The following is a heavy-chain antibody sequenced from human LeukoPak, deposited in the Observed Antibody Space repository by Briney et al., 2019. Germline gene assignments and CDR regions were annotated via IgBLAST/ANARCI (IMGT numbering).Heavy chain of an antibody. J-gene: IGHJ4*02. V-gene: IGHV1-46*01. CDR2: INPSGGRT. CDR1: GGTFSSYT. CDR3: AREDSSGFGAPDY. D-gene: IGHD6-19*01. Sequence: ASVKVSCKASGGTFSSYTISWVRRAPGQGLEWMGTINPSGGRTSHAQKFQGRFTMTRDTSTSTVYMELSSLESEDTAVYYCAREDSSGFGAPDYWGQGTLVAVSS.